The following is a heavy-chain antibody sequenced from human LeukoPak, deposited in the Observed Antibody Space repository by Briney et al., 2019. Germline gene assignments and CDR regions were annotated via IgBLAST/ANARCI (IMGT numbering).Heavy chain of an antibody. V-gene: IGHV3-48*01. D-gene: IGHD4-17*01. CDR2: ISSSSSTI. CDR1: GFTFSSYS. CDR3: AGVAERFTVTRSWFDP. J-gene: IGHJ5*02. Sequence: GGSLRLSCAASGFTFSSYSMNWVRQAPGKGLEWVSYISSSSSTIYYADSVKGRFTISRDNAKNSLYLQMNSLRAEDTAVYYCAGVAERFTVTRSWFDPWGQGTLVTVSS.